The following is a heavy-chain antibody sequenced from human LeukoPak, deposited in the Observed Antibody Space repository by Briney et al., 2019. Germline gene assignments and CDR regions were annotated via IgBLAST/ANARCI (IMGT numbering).Heavy chain of an antibody. D-gene: IGHD3-10*01. CDR1: GFTVSSNY. CDR3: ARDRYYGSGSYADY. V-gene: IGHV3-66*01. J-gene: IGHJ4*02. Sequence: GGSLRLSCAASGFTVSSNYMSWVRQAPGKGLEWVSVIYSGGSTYYADSVKGRFTISRDNSKNTLYLQMNSLRAEDTAVYYCARDRYYGSGSYADYWGQGTLVTVSS. CDR2: IYSGGST.